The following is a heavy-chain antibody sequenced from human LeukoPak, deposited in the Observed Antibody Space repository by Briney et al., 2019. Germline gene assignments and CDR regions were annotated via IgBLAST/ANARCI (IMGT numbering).Heavy chain of an antibody. J-gene: IGHJ6*03. CDR2: INHSGST. CDR3: ARVPQSGGDYYYYMDV. D-gene: IGHD3-16*01. V-gene: IGHV4-34*01. CDR1: GGSFSGYY. Sequence: SETLSLTCAVYGGSFSGYYWSWIRQPPGKGLEWIGEINHSGSTNYNPSLKSRVTISVDTSKNQFSLKLSSVTAADTAVYYCARVPQSGGDYYYYMDVRGKGTTVTVSS.